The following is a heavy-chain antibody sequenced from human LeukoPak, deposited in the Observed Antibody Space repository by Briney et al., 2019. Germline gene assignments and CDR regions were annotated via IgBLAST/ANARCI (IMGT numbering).Heavy chain of an antibody. CDR1: GFTFRSYW. J-gene: IGHJ4*02. CDR3: ARGRTTVVIDFDY. V-gene: IGHV3-30-3*01. D-gene: IGHD4-23*01. Sequence: GGSLRLSCAASGFTFRSYWLHWVRQAPGKGLEWVAVISYDGSNKYYADSVKGRFTISRDNSKNTLYLQMNSLRAEDTAVYYCARGRTTVVIDFDYWGQGTLVTVSS. CDR2: ISYDGSNK.